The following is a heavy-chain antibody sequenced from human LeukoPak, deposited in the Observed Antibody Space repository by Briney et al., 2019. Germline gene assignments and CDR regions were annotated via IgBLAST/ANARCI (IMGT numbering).Heavy chain of an antibody. D-gene: IGHD3-16*01. Sequence: RGSLRLSCAASGFSFSGFGMHWARQAPGKGLEWVSYINDRSTTIYYADSVKARFTISRDNAKNSLFLQMNSLRAEDTAVYFCVTDWPVWWGQGTLVTVSS. CDR2: INDRSTTI. V-gene: IGHV3-48*01. J-gene: IGHJ4*02. CDR3: VTDWPVW. CDR1: GFSFSGFG.